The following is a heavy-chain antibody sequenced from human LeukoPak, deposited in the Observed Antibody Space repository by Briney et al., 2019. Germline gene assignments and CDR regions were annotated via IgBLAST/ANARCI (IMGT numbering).Heavy chain of an antibody. CDR2: INQDGSTR. J-gene: IGHJ6*02. Sequence: GGSLRLSCAASGFALSSHWMSWVRQAPGKGPEWVANINQDGSTRYYVDSVKGRFTISRDNAKNSLYLQMSSLRAEDTAVYYCTRDYYGSGRTHGMDVWGQGTKVTVSS. CDR3: TRDYYGSGRTHGMDV. D-gene: IGHD3-10*01. V-gene: IGHV3-7*01. CDR1: GFALSSHW.